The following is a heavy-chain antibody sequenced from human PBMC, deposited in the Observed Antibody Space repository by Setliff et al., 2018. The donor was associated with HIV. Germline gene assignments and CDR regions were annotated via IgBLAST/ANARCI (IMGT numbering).Heavy chain of an antibody. Sequence: KPSETLSLTCDVSGFSISSRYYWSWIRQPAGKGLEWIGEINHSGSTNYNPSLKSRVTISVDTSKNHFSLKLRSVTAADTAVYYCAQLGMVDDFDYWGQGTLVTVSS. J-gene: IGHJ4*02. V-gene: IGHV4-61*10. CDR1: GFSISSRYY. CDR2: INHSGST. D-gene: IGHD1-1*01. CDR3: AQLGMVDDFDY.